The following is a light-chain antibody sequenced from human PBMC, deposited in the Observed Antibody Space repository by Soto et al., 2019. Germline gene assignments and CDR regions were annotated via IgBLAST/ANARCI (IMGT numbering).Light chain of an antibody. J-gene: IGKJ4*01. CDR2: DAS. CDR3: QQYDNLPLT. Sequence: DIQMTQSPSSLSASVGDRVIITCQASQDISKYLNWYQQKPGKAPKLLIYDASKLETGVPSRFSGSASGTDFTFTISSLQPEDSATYYRQQYDNLPLTFGGGTKAEIK. V-gene: IGKV1-33*01. CDR1: QDISKY.